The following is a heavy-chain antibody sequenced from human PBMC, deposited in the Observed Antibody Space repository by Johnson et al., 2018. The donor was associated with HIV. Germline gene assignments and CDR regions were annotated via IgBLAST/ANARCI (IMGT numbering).Heavy chain of an antibody. Sequence: VQLVEFGGGVVQPGGSLRLSCAASGFTFSTYDMHWVRQAPGKGLEWVAFIRYDGINKYYADSVKGRFTISSDNSKNTLYLHMNSLRAEDTAVYYCAQYLIPTMIVVVISRSAFDIWCQGTMFAVSS. CDR2: IRYDGINK. V-gene: IGHV3-30*02. CDR3: AQYLIPTMIVVVISRSAFDI. CDR1: GFTFSTYD. J-gene: IGHJ3*02. D-gene: IGHD3-22*01.